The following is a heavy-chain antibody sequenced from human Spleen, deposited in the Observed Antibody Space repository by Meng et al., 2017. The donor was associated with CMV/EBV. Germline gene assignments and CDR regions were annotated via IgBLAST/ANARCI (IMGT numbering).Heavy chain of an antibody. D-gene: IGHD2-2*01. J-gene: IGHJ6*02. CDR1: GFTFSNYW. CDR2: INSDGSTT. Sequence: GESLKISCVASGFTFSNYWMHWVRQAPGKGLVWVSRINSDGSTTKYADSVKGRFTISRDNAKNTLYLQMSSLGAEDSAVYYCARARRQLLSYGMDVWGQGTTVTVSS. CDR3: ARARRQLLSYGMDV. V-gene: IGHV3-74*03.